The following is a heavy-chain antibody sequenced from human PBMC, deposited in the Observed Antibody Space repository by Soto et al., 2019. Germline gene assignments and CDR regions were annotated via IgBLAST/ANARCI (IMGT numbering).Heavy chain of an antibody. CDR2: IWYDGSNK. Sequence: ESGGGVVQPGRSLRLSCAASGFTFSSYGMNWVRQAPGKGLEWVAVIWYDGSNKYYADSVKGRFTISRDNSKNTLYLQMNSLRAEDTAVYYCARRDGGDYVDYYYYGMDVWGQGTTVTVSS. CDR3: ARRDGGDYVDYYYYGMDV. D-gene: IGHD4-17*01. V-gene: IGHV3-33*01. J-gene: IGHJ6*02. CDR1: GFTFSSYG.